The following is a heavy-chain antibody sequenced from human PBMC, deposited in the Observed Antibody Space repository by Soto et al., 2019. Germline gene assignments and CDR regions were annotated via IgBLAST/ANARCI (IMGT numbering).Heavy chain of an antibody. Sequence: QVQLVQSGAEVKKPGASVKVSCKASGYTFTSYYMHWVRQAPGQGLEWMGIINPSGGSTSYAQKFQGRVTMTRDTSTSTVYTELRSLRAEDTAGYYCARGITGTTFVQNVQLRAYRGKGTLVTVSS. V-gene: IGHV1-46*01. CDR2: INPSGGST. D-gene: IGHD1-7*01. CDR1: GYTFTSYY. J-gene: IGHJ4*01. CDR3: ARGITGTTFVQNVQLRAY.